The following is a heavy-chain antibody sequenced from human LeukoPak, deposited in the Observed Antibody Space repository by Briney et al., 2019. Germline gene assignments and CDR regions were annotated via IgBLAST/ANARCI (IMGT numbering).Heavy chain of an antibody. Sequence: GGSLTLSCAASGFTFSSYPMSWVRQAPGNVLEWVSAITGSGGSTFYADSVKGRFTISRDNSKNTLYLQMNSLRAEDTAVYFCAKRVSYSAGSHFGYWGQGTLVTVSS. CDR3: AKRVSYSAGSHFGY. CDR2: ITGSGGST. D-gene: IGHD3-10*01. J-gene: IGHJ4*02. V-gene: IGHV3-23*01. CDR1: GFTFSSYP.